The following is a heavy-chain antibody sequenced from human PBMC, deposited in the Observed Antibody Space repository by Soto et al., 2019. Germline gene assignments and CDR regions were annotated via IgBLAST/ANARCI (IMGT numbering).Heavy chain of an antibody. V-gene: IGHV4-39*01. Sequence: QVQLQESGPGLVKPSETLSLTCTVSGDSINSRGYFWGWVRQTPGRGLEWIGAINYRGSTYYKPSLESRGRISVDTSKNQFPLKLRSANAADTAILYWARHRDSGYVFGFSFCSWGQGIWVTVSS. D-gene: IGHD5-12*01. J-gene: IGHJ5*02. CDR2: INYRGST. CDR3: ARHRDSGYVFGFSFCS. CDR1: GDSINSRGYF.